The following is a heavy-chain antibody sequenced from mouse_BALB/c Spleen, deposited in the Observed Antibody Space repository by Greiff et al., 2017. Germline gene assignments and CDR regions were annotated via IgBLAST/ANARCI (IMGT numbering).Heavy chain of an antibody. CDR1: GYSITSGYY. CDR2: ISYDGSN. Sequence: EVHLVESGPGLVKPSQSLSLTCSVTGYSITSGYYWNWIRQFPGNKLEWMGYISYDGSNNYNPSLKNRISITRDTSKNQFFLKLNSVTTEDTATYYCARYDGPYAMDYWGQGTSVTVSS. J-gene: IGHJ4*01. V-gene: IGHV3-6*02. CDR3: ARYDGPYAMDY. D-gene: IGHD2-14*01.